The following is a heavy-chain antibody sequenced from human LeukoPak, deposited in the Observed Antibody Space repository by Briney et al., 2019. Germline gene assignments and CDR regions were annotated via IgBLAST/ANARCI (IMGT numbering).Heavy chain of an antibody. CDR2: IRSSSSTI. V-gene: IGHV3-48*01. CDR1: GFTFSNYS. Sequence: GGSLRLSCAASGFTFSNYSMNWVRQAPGKGLEWVSYIRSSSSTIYYADSVKGRFTISRDNAKNSLYLQMNSLRAEDTAAYYCARAKRNGFDIWGQGTMVTVSS. J-gene: IGHJ3*02. CDR3: ARAKRNGFDI.